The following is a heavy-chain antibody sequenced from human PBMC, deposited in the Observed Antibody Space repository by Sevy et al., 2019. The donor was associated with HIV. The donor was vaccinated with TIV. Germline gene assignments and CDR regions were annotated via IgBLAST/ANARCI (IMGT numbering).Heavy chain of an antibody. D-gene: IGHD3-22*01. CDR3: ATVLITYYYDSSGYPFDY. CDR2: ISGSGGST. Sequence: GGSLRLSCAASGFTFSSYAMSWVRQAPGKGLEWVSAISGSGGSTYYADSVKGRFTISRDNSKNTLYLQMNSLRAEDTAVYYCATVLITYYYDSSGYPFDYWGQGTLVTVSS. V-gene: IGHV3-23*01. CDR1: GFTFSSYA. J-gene: IGHJ4*02.